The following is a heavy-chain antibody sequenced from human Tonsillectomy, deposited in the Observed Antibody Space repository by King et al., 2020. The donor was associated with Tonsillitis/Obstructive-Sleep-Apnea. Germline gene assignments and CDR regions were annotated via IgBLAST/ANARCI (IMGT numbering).Heavy chain of an antibody. V-gene: IGHV3-48*03. CDR2: ISSSGSTI. Sequence: VQLVESGGGLVQPGGSLRLSCAASGFTFSSYEMNWVRQAPGKGLEWVSYISSSGSTIYYADSVKGRFTISRHNAKNSLYLQMTSLRAEDTAVYYCARDGGWRVWESYRYTLKFDYLGQGTLVTVSS. CDR3: ARDGGWRVWESYRYTLKFDY. J-gene: IGHJ4*02. D-gene: IGHD3-16*02. CDR1: GFTFSSYE.